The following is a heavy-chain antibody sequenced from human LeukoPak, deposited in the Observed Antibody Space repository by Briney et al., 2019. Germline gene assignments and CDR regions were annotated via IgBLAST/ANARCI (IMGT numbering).Heavy chain of an antibody. CDR2: INPNSGGT. CDR1: GYTFTGYY. J-gene: IGHJ4*02. D-gene: IGHD3-9*01. CDR3: ARGARVLRYFDWLFRYYFDY. V-gene: IGHV1-2*02. Sequence: GASVKVSCKASGYTFTGYYMHWVRQAPGQGLEWMGWINPNSGGTNYAQKFQGRVTMTRDTSISTAYMELSRLRSDDTAVYYCARGARVLRYFDWLFRYYFDYWGQGTLVTVSS.